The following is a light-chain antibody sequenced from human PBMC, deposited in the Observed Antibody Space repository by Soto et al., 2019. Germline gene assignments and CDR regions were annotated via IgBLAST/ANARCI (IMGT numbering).Light chain of an antibody. V-gene: IGLV1-51*01. Sequence: QSVLTQPPSVSAAPGQKVTISCSGSRSNIGNNYVSWYQQLPGTAPKLLIYDNNKRPSGIPDRFSGSKSGTSATLGITGLQTWDEADYYCGTWDTSLSAVFGGGTKLTVL. CDR3: GTWDTSLSAV. CDR1: RSNIGNNY. CDR2: DNN. J-gene: IGLJ2*01.